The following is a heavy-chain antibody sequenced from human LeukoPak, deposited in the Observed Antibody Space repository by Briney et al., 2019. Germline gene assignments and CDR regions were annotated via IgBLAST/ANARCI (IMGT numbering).Heavy chain of an antibody. CDR3: AIEAHGSGSYILFDY. CDR2: INPNSGGT. Sequence: ASVKVSCKASGYTFTGYYMHWVRQAPGQGLERMGWINPNSGGTNYAQKFQGRVTMTRDTSISTAYMELSRLRSDDTAVYYCAIEAHGSGSYILFDYWGQGTLVTVSS. V-gene: IGHV1-2*02. CDR1: GYTFTGYY. D-gene: IGHD3-10*01. J-gene: IGHJ4*02.